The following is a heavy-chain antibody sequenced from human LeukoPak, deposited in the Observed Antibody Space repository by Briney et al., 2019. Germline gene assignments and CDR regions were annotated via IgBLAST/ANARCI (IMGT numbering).Heavy chain of an antibody. CDR3: ARTRTPTRITMVRGVRGLAFDP. J-gene: IGHJ5*02. V-gene: IGHV4-4*02. CDR1: GGSISSSNW. D-gene: IGHD3-10*01. CDR2: IYHSGST. Sequence: PSETLSLTCAVSGGSISSSNWWSWVRQPPGKGLEWIGEIYHSGSTNYNPSLKSRVTISVDKSKNQFSLKLSSVTAADTAVYYCARTRTPTRITMVRGVRGLAFDPWGQGTLVTVSS.